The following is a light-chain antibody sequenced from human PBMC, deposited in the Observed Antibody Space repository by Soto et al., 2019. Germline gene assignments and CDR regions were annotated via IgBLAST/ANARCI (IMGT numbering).Light chain of an antibody. CDR1: SSDVDTYKY. V-gene: IGLV2-14*01. CDR2: EVS. J-gene: IGLJ2*01. Sequence: QSALTQPASVSGSPGQSIIISCTGTSSDVDTYKYVSWYQQHPGKAPKLMIYEVSHRPSGVSDRFPGSKSGNTASLTISGLQAEDEADYYCCSYAGSTTRVLFGGGTKVTVL. CDR3: CSYAGSTTRVL.